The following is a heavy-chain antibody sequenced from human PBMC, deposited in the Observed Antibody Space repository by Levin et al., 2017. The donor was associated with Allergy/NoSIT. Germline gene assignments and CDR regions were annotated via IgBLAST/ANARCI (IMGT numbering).Heavy chain of an antibody. CDR3: ARGYCSGGSCYGRLNWFDP. J-gene: IGHJ5*02. V-gene: IGHV1-8*01. CDR1: GYTFTSYD. Sequence: ASVKVSCKASGYTFTSYDINWVRQATGQGLEWMGWMNPNSGNTGYAQKFQGRVTITRNTSISTAYMELSSLRSEDTAVYYCARGYCSGGSCYGRLNWFDPWGQGTLVTVSS. CDR2: MNPNSGNT. D-gene: IGHD2-15*01.